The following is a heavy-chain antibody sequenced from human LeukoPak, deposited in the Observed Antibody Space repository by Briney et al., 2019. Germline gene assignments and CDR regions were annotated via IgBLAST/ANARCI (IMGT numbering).Heavy chain of an antibody. CDR3: ARSGWNWISVHYYFDY. J-gene: IGHJ4*02. Sequence: SQTLSLTCAISGDSVSSNSAAWNWIRQSPSRGLEWLGRTYYRSKWYNDYAVSVKSRITINPDTSKKQFSLQLNSVTPEDTAVYYCARSGWNWISVHYYFDYWGQGTLVTVSS. V-gene: IGHV6-1*01. CDR1: GDSVSSNSAA. CDR2: TYYRSKWYN. D-gene: IGHD1-1*01.